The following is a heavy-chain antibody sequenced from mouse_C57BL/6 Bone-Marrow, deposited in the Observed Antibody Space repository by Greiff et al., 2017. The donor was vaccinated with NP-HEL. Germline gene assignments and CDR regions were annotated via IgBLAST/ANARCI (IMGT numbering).Heavy chain of an antibody. V-gene: IGHV6-6*01. CDR1: GFTFSDAW. J-gene: IGHJ1*03. Sequence: EVKLQESGGGLVQPGGSMKLSCAASGFTFSDAWMDWVRQSPEKGLEWVAEIRNKANNHATYYAESVKGRFTISRDDSKSSVYLQMNSLRAEDTGIYYCTRPYSGPPWYFDVWGTGTTVTVSS. D-gene: IGHD1-1*01. CDR3: TRPYSGPPWYFDV. CDR2: IRNKANNHAT.